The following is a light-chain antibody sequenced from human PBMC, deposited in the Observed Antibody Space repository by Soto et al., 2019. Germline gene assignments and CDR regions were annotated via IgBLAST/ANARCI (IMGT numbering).Light chain of an antibody. Sequence: TLSLSPGERATLSCRASQSVSSYLAWYQQKPGQAPRLLIYDASNRATGIPARFSGSGSGTDFTLTISRLEPEDFAVYYCQQYGSSPQTFGQGTKVDIK. CDR2: DAS. V-gene: IGKV3-20*01. CDR3: QQYGSSPQT. CDR1: QSVSSY. J-gene: IGKJ1*01.